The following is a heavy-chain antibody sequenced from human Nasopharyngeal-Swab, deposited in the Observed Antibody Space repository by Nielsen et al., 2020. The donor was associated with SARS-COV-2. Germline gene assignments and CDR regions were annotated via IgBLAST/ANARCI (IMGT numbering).Heavy chain of an antibody. Sequence: ASVKVSCKASGYTFTGYYMHWVRQAPGQGLEWMGRINPNSGGTNYAQKFQSRVTMTRDTSISSAYMELSRLRSDDTAVYYCARDPSIAAAGTTAHFDYWGQGTLVTVSS. CDR2: INPNSGGT. J-gene: IGHJ4*02. V-gene: IGHV1-2*06. D-gene: IGHD6-13*01. CDR3: ARDPSIAAAGTTAHFDY. CDR1: GYTFTGYY.